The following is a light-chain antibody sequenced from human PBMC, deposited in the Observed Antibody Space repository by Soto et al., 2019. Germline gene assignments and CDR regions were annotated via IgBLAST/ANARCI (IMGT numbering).Light chain of an antibody. CDR3: SSYTSSSTLG. Sequence: QSALTQPASVSGSPGQSITISCTGTSSDVGGYDFVSWYQQHPGKAPKLMIYDVNNRPSGVSNRFSGSKSGNTASLTISGLQAEDEADYYCSSYTSSSTLGFGGGTKVTVL. CDR2: DVN. J-gene: IGLJ2*01. V-gene: IGLV2-14*03. CDR1: SSDVGGYDF.